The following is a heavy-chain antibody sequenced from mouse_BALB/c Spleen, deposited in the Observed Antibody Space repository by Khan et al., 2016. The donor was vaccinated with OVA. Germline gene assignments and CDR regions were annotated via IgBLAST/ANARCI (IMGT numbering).Heavy chain of an antibody. J-gene: IGHJ2*01. CDR2: IYPGSDNA. V-gene: IGHV1-77*01. CDR1: GYTFTYYV. CDR3: ARRDGYYAYFDY. Sequence: QIQLVQSGPELVKPGASVKMSCKASGYTFTYYVITWVKLRTGQGLEWIGEIYPGSDNAYYNERFKGKATLTADKSSNTTHMQLSSLTSEDSAVDFCARRDGYYAYFDYWGQGTTLTVSS. D-gene: IGHD2-3*01.